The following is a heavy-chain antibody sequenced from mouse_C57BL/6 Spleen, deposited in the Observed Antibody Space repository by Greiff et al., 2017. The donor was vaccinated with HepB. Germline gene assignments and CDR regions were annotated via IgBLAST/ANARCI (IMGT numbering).Heavy chain of an antibody. CDR2: ISDGGSYT. CDR3: ARDRDYGSSYDWYFDV. V-gene: IGHV5-4*01. Sequence: EVKLVESGGGLVKPGGSLKLSCAASGFTFSSYAMSWVRQTPEKRLEWVATISDGGSYTYYPDNVKGRFTISRDNAKNNLYLQMSHLKSEDTAMYYCARDRDYGSSYDWYFDVWGTGTTVTVSS. D-gene: IGHD1-1*01. CDR1: GFTFSSYA. J-gene: IGHJ1*03.